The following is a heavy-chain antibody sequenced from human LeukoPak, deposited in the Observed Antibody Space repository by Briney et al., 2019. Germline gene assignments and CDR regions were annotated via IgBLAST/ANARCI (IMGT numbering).Heavy chain of an antibody. CDR3: ARDQARGYSYGSLDDY. D-gene: IGHD5-18*01. CDR1: GYTFTSYG. Sequence: ASVKVSCKASGYTFTSYGISWVRQAPGQGLEWMGWISAYNGNTNYAQKLQGRVTMTTDTSTSTAYMELRSLRSDDTAVYYCARDQARGYSYGSLDDYWGQGTLVTVSS. J-gene: IGHJ4*02. V-gene: IGHV1-18*01. CDR2: ISAYNGNT.